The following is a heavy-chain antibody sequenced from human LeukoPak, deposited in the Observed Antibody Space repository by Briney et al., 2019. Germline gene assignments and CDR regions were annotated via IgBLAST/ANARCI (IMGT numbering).Heavy chain of an antibody. CDR3: ARDWDIVVVPAAIPFDY. Sequence: ASVKVSCKASGYTFTGYYMHWVRQAPGQGLEWMGWINPNSGGTNHAQKFQGRVTMTRDTSISTAYMELSRLRSDDTAVYYCARDWDIVVVPAAIPFDYWGQGTLVTVSS. CDR1: GYTFTGYY. CDR2: INPNSGGT. D-gene: IGHD2-2*01. J-gene: IGHJ4*02. V-gene: IGHV1-2*02.